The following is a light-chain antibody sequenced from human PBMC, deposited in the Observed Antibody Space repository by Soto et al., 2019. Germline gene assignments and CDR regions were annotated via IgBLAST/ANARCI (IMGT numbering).Light chain of an antibody. Sequence: QSVLTQPPSASGTPGQRVTISCSGSSSNIGSNYVYWYQQLPGTAPKLLIHRSNQRPSGVPDRVSGSKSGTSASLAISGLRSEDEADYYCATWDDSLSGTVFGGGTQLTVL. V-gene: IGLV1-47*01. CDR2: RSN. CDR3: ATWDDSLSGTV. CDR1: SSNIGSNY. J-gene: IGLJ7*01.